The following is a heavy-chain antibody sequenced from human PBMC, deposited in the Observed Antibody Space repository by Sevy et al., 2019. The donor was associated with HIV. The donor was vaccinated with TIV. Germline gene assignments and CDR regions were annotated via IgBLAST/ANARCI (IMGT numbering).Heavy chain of an antibody. Sequence: GGSLRLSRAASGFTFSSYSMNWVRQAPGKGLEWVSYISSSSSTIYYADSVKGRFTISRDNAKNSLYLQMNSLRDEDTAVYYCARDRGYYDSSGYGDDAFDIWGQGTMVTVSS. CDR1: GFTFSSYS. J-gene: IGHJ3*02. CDR3: ARDRGYYDSSGYGDDAFDI. V-gene: IGHV3-48*02. D-gene: IGHD3-22*01. CDR2: ISSSSSTI.